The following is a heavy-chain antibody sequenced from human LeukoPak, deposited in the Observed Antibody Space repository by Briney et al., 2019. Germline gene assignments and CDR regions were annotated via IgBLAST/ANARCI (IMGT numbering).Heavy chain of an antibody. D-gene: IGHD2-2*01. CDR3: ARDIVVVPAGMENAFDI. CDR2: IYTSGST. Sequence: SETLSLTCTVSGGSVSSYYWSWIRQPAGKGLEWIGRIYTSGSTNYNPSLKSRVTMSVDTSKNQFSLKLSSVTAADTAAYYCARDIVVVPAGMENAFDIWGQGTMVTVSS. J-gene: IGHJ3*02. V-gene: IGHV4-4*07. CDR1: GGSVSSYY.